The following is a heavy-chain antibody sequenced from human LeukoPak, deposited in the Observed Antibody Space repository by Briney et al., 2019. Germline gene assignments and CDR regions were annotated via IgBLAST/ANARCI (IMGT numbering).Heavy chain of an antibody. V-gene: IGHV4-39*07. Sequence: PSETLSLTCTVSGGSISSSSYYWGWIRQPPGKGLEWIGSIYYSGSTYYNPSLKSRVTISVDTSKNQFSLKLTSVTVADTAVYCCARVDNWGSTDYWGQGTLVTVSS. J-gene: IGHJ4*02. CDR2: IYYSGST. CDR3: ARVDNWGSTDY. D-gene: IGHD7-27*01. CDR1: GGSISSSSYY.